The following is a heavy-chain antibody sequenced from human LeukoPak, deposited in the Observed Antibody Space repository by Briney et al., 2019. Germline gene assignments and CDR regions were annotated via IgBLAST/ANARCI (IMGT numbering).Heavy chain of an antibody. D-gene: IGHD5-24*01. CDR3: ARGRQEIDY. Sequence: SETLSLTCAVYGGSFSGYYWSWIRQPPGKGLEWIGYIYYSGSTNYNPSLKSRVTISVDTSKNQFSLKLSSVTAADTAVYYCARGRQEIDYWGQGTLVTVSS. J-gene: IGHJ4*02. V-gene: IGHV4-59*01. CDR1: GGSFSGYY. CDR2: IYYSGST.